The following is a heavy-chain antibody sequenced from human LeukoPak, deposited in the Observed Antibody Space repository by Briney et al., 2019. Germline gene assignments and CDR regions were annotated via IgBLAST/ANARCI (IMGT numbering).Heavy chain of an antibody. Sequence: PSETLSLSCTVSGYSISSGYYWCWIRQPPGEGLEGIGSSYHSGSTYYNPSLKSRVTISVDTSKNQFSLKLSPVTAADTAVYYCARDRGYSYGSDYWGQGTLVTVSS. CDR2: SYHSGST. CDR3: ARDRGYSYGSDY. D-gene: IGHD5-18*01. J-gene: IGHJ4*02. V-gene: IGHV4-38-2*02. CDR1: GYSISSGYY.